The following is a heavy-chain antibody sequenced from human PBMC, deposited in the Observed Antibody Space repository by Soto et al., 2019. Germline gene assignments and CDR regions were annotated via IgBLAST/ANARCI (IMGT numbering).Heavy chain of an antibody. D-gene: IGHD1-26*01. V-gene: IGHV3-30*18. Sequence: QVQLVESGGGVVQPGRSLRLSCAASGFTFSSYGMHWVRQAPGKGLEWVAVISYDGSNKYYADSVKGRFTISRDNSKNTVYLQMNSLRAEDTAVYYCAKDCVGAVGGFDYWGQGTLVTVSS. CDR1: GFTFSSYG. J-gene: IGHJ4*02. CDR3: AKDCVGAVGGFDY. CDR2: ISYDGSNK.